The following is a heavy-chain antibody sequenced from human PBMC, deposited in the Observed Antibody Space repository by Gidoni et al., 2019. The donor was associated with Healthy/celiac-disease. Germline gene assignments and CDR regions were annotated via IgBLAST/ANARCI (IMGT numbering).Heavy chain of an antibody. CDR3: AKDHDDLWGGQVAVDI. Sequence: VQLVESGGGLVQPGRSGRLYCAASGFTFDDYAMPWVRRAPGEGLEWGSGSSENSGSIGYADSGNGGFTISRDNDKNCLDLQMNSLRAEDTALYYCAKDHDDLWGGQVAVDIWGQGTMVTVSS. J-gene: IGHJ3*02. CDR2: SSENSGSI. D-gene: IGHD3-3*01. V-gene: IGHV3-9*01. CDR1: GFTFDDYA.